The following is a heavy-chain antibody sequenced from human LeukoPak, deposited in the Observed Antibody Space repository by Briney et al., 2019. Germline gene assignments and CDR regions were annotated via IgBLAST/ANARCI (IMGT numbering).Heavy chain of an antibody. CDR3: ARDQAAAGTGDY. J-gene: IGHJ4*02. D-gene: IGHD6-13*01. CDR1: GYTFNGYY. Sequence: ASVKVSCKASGYTFNGYYMHWVRQAPGQGLEWMGWINPNSGGTNYAQKFQGRVTMTRDTSISTAYMELSRLRSDDTAVYYCARDQAAAGTGDYWGQGTLVTVSS. CDR2: INPNSGGT. V-gene: IGHV1-2*02.